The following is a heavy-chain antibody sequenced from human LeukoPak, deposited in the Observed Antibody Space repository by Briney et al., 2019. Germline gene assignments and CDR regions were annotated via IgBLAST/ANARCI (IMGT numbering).Heavy chain of an antibody. J-gene: IGHJ4*02. Sequence: SETLSLTCTVSGGSISSYYWSWIRQPPGKGLEWIGYIYYSGSTNYNPSLKSRVTISVDTSKNQFSLKLSSVTAADTAVYYCARDDYGDYSFDYWGQGTLVTVSS. CDR2: IYYSGST. CDR1: GGSISSYY. CDR3: ARDDYGDYSFDY. V-gene: IGHV4-59*01. D-gene: IGHD4-17*01.